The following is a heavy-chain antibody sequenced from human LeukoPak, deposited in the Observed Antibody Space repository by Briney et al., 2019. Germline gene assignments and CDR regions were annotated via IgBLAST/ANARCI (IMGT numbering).Heavy chain of an antibody. CDR1: GYSFTSHG. CDR2: ISGYNGNT. J-gene: IGHJ4*02. D-gene: IGHD1-14*01. V-gene: IGHV1-18*01. Sequence: ASVKVSCKTSGYSFTSHGISWVRQAPGQGLEWMGWISGYNGNTNYAQKFQGRVTMTTDASTRTAHMEVRGLRSDDTAVYYCGRGGWTTGMAYWGQGTLVTVSS. CDR3: GRGGWTTGMAY.